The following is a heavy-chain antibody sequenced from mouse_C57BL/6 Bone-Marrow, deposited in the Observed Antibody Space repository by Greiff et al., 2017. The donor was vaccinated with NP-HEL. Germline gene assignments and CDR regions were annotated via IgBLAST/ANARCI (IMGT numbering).Heavy chain of an antibody. J-gene: IGHJ1*03. D-gene: IGHD1-1*01. Sequence: QVQLQQSGAELVKPGASVKISCKASGYAFSSYWMNWVKQRPGKGLEWIGQIYPGDGDTNYNGKFKGKATLTADKSSSTAYIQLSSLTSEDSAVYFCARLYYYGTYWYFDVWGTGTTVTVSS. CDR1: GYAFSSYW. CDR3: ARLYYYGTYWYFDV. V-gene: IGHV1-80*01. CDR2: IYPGDGDT.